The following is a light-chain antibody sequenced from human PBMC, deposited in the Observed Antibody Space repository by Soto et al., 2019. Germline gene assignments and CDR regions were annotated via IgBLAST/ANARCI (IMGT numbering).Light chain of an antibody. V-gene: IGLV2-14*01. CDR3: FSHRGGDSHV. CDR2: GVT. Sequence: QSALTQPASVSGSPGQSITISCTGTSSDVGAYNYVSWYQQYPGKAPKLMIYGVTNRPSGVSNRFSGSKTGNTASLTISGLQAEEEADYYCFSHRGGDSHVFGTGTKVTVL. J-gene: IGLJ1*01. CDR1: SSDVGAYNY.